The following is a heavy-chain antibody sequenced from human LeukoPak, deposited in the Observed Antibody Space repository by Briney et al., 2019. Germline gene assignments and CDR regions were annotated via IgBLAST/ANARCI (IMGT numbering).Heavy chain of an antibody. D-gene: IGHD6-13*01. V-gene: IGHV4-34*01. CDR2: INHSGST. CDR3: AGMIAAAAPFDY. J-gene: IGHJ4*02. Sequence: KPLETLSLTCAVYGGSFSGYYWSWIRQPPGKGLEWIGEINHSGSTNYNPSLKSRVTISVDTSKNQFSLKLSSVTAADTAVYYCAGMIAAAAPFDYWGQGTLVTVSS. CDR1: GGSFSGYY.